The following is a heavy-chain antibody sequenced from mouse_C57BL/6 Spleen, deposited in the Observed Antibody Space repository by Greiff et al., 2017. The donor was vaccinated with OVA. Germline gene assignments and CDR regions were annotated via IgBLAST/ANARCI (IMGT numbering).Heavy chain of an antibody. CDR3: ARAGITTVVEPSRYFDV. Sequence: QVQLQQPGAELVKPGASVKLSCKASGYTFTSYWMQWVKQRPGQGLEWIGEIDPSDSYTNYNQKFKGKATLTVDTSSSTAYMQLSSLTSEDSAVYYCARAGITTVVEPSRYFDVWGTGTTVTVSS. J-gene: IGHJ1*03. D-gene: IGHD1-1*01. CDR2: IDPSDSYT. V-gene: IGHV1-50*01. CDR1: GYTFTSYW.